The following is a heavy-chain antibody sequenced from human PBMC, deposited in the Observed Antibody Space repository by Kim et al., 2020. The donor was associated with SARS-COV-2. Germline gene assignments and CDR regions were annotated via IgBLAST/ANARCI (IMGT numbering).Heavy chain of an antibody. CDR2: ISYDGSNK. V-gene: IGHV3-30*04. Sequence: GGSLRLSCAASGFTFSSYAMHWVRQAPGKGLEWVAVISYDGSNKYYADSVKGRFTISRDNSKNTLYLQMNSLRAEDTAVYYCAPPPPIVVANTGGYWGQGTLVTVSS. J-gene: IGHJ4*02. CDR1: GFTFSSYA. CDR3: APPPPIVVANTGGY. D-gene: IGHD3-22*01.